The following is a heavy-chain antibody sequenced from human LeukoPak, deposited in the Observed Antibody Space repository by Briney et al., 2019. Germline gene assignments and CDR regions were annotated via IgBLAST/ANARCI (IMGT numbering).Heavy chain of an antibody. CDR1: GFTVSSNY. D-gene: IGHD2-2*01. Sequence: PGGSLSLSCAASGFTVSSNYMSWVRQAPGKGLEWVSVIYSGGSTYYADSVKGRFTISRDNSKNTLYLQMNSLRAEDTAVYYCARENTYCSSTSCYGAYFDYWGQGTLVTVSS. CDR2: IYSGGST. CDR3: ARENTYCSSTSCYGAYFDY. V-gene: IGHV3-66*01. J-gene: IGHJ4*02.